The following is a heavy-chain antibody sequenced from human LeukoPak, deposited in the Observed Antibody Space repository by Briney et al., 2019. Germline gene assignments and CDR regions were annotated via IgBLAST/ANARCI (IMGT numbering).Heavy chain of an antibody. CDR2: IYYSGST. CDR1: GGSISSYY. D-gene: IGHD4-11*01. V-gene: IGHV4-59*01. J-gene: IGHJ5*02. Sequence: SETLSLTCTVSGGSISSYYWSWIRQPPGKGLEWIGYIYYSGSTNCNPSLKSRVTISVDTSKNQFSLKLSSVTAADTAVYYCARAAYSNYDNWFDPWGQGTLVTVSS. CDR3: ARAAYSNYDNWFDP.